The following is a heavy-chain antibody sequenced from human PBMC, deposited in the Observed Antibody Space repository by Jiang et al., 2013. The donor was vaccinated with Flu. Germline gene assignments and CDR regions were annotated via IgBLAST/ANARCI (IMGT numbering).Heavy chain of an antibody. D-gene: IGHD1-26*01. CDR3: ARHRDSGEVLIASRGDDAFDI. J-gene: IGHJ3*02. Sequence: PGKGLEWMGIIYPGDSDTRYSPSFPRPRVTISADRSISTAYLQWNSLKASDTAMYYCARHRDSGEVLIASRGDDAFDIWGQGTLVTVSS. V-gene: IGHV5-51*01. CDR2: IYPGDSDT.